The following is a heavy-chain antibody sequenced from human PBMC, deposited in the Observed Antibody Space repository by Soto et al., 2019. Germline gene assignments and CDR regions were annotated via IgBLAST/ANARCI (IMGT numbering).Heavy chain of an antibody. D-gene: IGHD6-19*01. CDR1: GGSFSGYY. J-gene: IGHJ4*02. CDR3: ARAITRYSSGWSPVDY. Sequence: QVQLQQWGAGLLKPSETLSLTCAVYGGSFSGYYWSWIRQPSGKGLEWIGEINHSGSTNYNPSLKSRVTISVDTSKNQFSLKLSSVTAADTAVYYCARAITRYSSGWSPVDYWGQGTLVTVSS. V-gene: IGHV4-34*01. CDR2: INHSGST.